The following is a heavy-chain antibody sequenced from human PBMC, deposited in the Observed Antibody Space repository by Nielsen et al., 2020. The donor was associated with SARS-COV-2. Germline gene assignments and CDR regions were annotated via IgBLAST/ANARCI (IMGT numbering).Heavy chain of an antibody. Sequence: GESLKISCAASGFTFSNASMSWVRQAPGKGLEWVSAISGSGGSTFYADSVKGRFTISRDNSKNTLYLQMNSLRAEDTAVYYCAKSTRGWELLSYWGQGTLVTVSS. D-gene: IGHD1-26*01. CDR2: ISGSGGST. CDR3: AKSTRGWELLSY. CDR1: GFTFSNAS. J-gene: IGHJ4*02. V-gene: IGHV3-23*01.